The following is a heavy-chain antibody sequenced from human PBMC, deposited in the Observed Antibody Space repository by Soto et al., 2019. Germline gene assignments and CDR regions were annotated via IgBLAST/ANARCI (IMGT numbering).Heavy chain of an antibody. CDR1: GYTFTSYG. CDR3: ARGPPYYDFWSGYWYTEYYYGMDV. D-gene: IGHD3-3*01. CDR2: MNPNSGDT. J-gene: IGHJ6*02. V-gene: IGHV1-8*01. Sequence: ASVKVSCKASGYTFTSYGINWVRQATGQGLEWMGWMNPNSGDTDYPQKFQGRVTMTRNTSTSTAYMELSSLRSEDTAVYYCARGPPYYDFWSGYWYTEYYYGMDVWGQGTTVTVSS.